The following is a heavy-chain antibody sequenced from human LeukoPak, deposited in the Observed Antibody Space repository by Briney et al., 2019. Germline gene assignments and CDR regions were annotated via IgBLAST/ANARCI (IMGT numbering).Heavy chain of an antibody. CDR3: ARDHSYASRGGSFDY. CDR2: ISAHNGNT. CDR1: GYSFTRYF. J-gene: IGHJ4*02. Sequence: GASVKVSCKASGYSFTRYFIHWVRQAPGQGLEWMGWISAHNGNTNYAQKLQGRVTMTTDTSTSTAYMELRTLRSDDTAVYYCARDHSYASRGGSFDYWGQGTLVTVSS. V-gene: IGHV1-18*04. D-gene: IGHD3-16*01.